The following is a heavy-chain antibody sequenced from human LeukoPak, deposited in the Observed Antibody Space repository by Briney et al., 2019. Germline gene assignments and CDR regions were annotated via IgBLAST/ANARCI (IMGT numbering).Heavy chain of an antibody. V-gene: IGHV3-21*01. Sequence: PGGSLRLSCAASGFNFTNYNMNWVRQAPGKGLEWVSSIHSSSGSIYYADSLKGRFTITRDNAKNSLYLQMNSLRAEDTAVYYCARDLAWDAFDIWGQGTMVTVSS. CDR2: IHSSSGSI. CDR1: GFNFTNYN. CDR3: ARDLAWDAFDI. J-gene: IGHJ3*02.